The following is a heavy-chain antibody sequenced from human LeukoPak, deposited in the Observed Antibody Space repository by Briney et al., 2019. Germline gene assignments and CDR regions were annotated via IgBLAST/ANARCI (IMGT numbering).Heavy chain of an antibody. D-gene: IGHD3-22*01. CDR2: ISVRSNYR. Sequence: GGSLRLSCAASGYTFSDFSINWVRQAPGKGLEWVSSISVRSNYRYYADSVRGRFTISRDDARDSLFLQMNSLRAEDTAVYFCVRLRRNNDRSGYYYYYDYWGQGTLVTVSS. V-gene: IGHV3-21*01. CDR3: VRLRRNNDRSGYYYYYDY. J-gene: IGHJ4*02. CDR1: GYTFSDFS.